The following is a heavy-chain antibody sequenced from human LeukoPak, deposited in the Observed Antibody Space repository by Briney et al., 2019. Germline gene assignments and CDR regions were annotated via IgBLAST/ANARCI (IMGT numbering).Heavy chain of an antibody. CDR2: IYYSGST. CDR3: ARSHLAITMIVVALFDY. D-gene: IGHD3-22*01. V-gene: IGHV4-39*01. CDR1: GGSISSSSYY. Sequence: MPSETLSLTCTVSGGSISSSSYYWGWIRQPPGKGLEWIGSIYYSGSTYYNPSLKSRVTISVDTSKNQFSLKLSSVTAADTAVYYCARSHLAITMIVVALFDYWGRGTLVTVSS. J-gene: IGHJ4*02.